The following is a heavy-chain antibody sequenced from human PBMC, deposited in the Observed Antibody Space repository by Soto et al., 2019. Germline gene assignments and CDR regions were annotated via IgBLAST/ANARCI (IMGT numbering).Heavy chain of an antibody. J-gene: IGHJ5*02. Sequence: GGSLRLSCAASGFTFSSYSMNWVRQAPGKGLEWVSSISSSSSYIYYADSVKGRFTISRDNAKNSLYLQMNSLRAEDTAVYYCARDPGGVGYCSGGSCYSEIPYNWFDPWGQGTLVTVSS. CDR1: GFTFSSYS. CDR3: ARDPGGVGYCSGGSCYSEIPYNWFDP. CDR2: ISSSSSYI. D-gene: IGHD2-15*01. V-gene: IGHV3-21*01.